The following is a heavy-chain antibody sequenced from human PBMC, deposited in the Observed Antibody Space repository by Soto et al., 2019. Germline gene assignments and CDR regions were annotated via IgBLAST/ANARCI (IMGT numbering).Heavy chain of an antibody. CDR1: GGSISNYF. J-gene: IGHJ3*02. V-gene: IGHV4-59*01. D-gene: IGHD2-21*02. CDR2: VYYSGNT. Sequence: QVQLQESGPGMVKPSETLSLICSVSGGSISNYFWSWIRQTPGKGLEWIGYVYYSGNTNYNPSLRSRDTISADTSKNQVSLRLTSVTPADTAVYFCSRPNQGDYAFDIWGQGATVIVSS. CDR3: SRPNQGDYAFDI.